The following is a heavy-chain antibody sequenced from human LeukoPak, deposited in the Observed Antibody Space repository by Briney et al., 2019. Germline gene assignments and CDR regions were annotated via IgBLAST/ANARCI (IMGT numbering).Heavy chain of an antibody. CDR1: GGTFSSYA. CDR3: ATEYGSGSYYGDY. J-gene: IGHJ4*02. V-gene: IGHV1-69*01. Sequence: PWASVKVSCKASGGTFSSYAISWVRQAPGQGLEWMGGIIPIFGTANYAQKFQGRVTITADESTSTAYMELSSLRSEDTAVYYCATEYGSGSYYGDYWGQGTLVTVSS. CDR2: IIPIFGTA. D-gene: IGHD3-10*01.